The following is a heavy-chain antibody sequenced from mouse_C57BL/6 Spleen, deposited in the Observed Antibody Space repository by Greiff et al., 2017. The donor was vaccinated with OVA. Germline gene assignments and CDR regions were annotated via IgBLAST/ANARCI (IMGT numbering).Heavy chain of an antibody. J-gene: IGHJ2*01. CDR3: ARFTTVVAFDY. CDR1: GYAFSSYW. D-gene: IGHD1-1*01. Sequence: QVQLQQSGAELVKPGASVKISCKASGYAFSSYWMNWVKQRPGTGLEWIGQIYPGDGDTNYNGKFKGKATLTADKSSSTAYMQLSSLTSEDSAVYFCARFTTVVAFDYWGQGTTLTVSS. V-gene: IGHV1-80*01. CDR2: IYPGDGDT.